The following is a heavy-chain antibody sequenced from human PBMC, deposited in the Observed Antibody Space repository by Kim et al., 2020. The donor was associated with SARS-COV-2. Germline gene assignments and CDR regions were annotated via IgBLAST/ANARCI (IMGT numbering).Heavy chain of an antibody. CDR2: LSATGGGT. CDR3: AKDRVPITTEPPELDY. CDR1: GFTFSSYA. J-gene: IGHJ4*02. Sequence: GGSLRLSCAASGFTFSSYAMSWVRQAPGKGLEWVSSLSATGGGTYYADSVKGRFTISRDNSKNTVYLQMNSLRAEDTAIYFCAKDRVPITTEPPELDYWGQGTLVTVS. V-gene: IGHV3-23*01. D-gene: IGHD1-20*01.